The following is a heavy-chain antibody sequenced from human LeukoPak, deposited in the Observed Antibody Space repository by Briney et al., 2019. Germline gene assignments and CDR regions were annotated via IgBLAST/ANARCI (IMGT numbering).Heavy chain of an antibody. CDR2: ISAYNGNT. J-gene: IGHJ6*02. CDR3: ARSSGYSSSWTNYYYYYGMDV. D-gene: IGHD6-13*01. V-gene: IGHV1-18*01. Sequence: ASVKVSCKASGGTFSSYAISWVRQAPGQGLEWMGWISAYNGNTNYAQKVQGRVTMTTDTSTSTAYMELRSLRSDDTAVYYCARSSGYSSSWTNYYYYYGMDVWGQGTTVTVSS. CDR1: GGTFSSYA.